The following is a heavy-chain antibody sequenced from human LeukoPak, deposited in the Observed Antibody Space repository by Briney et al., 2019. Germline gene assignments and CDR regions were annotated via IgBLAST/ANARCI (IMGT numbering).Heavy chain of an antibody. V-gene: IGHV1-2*02. CDR2: INPNSGGT. CDR3: ARVDGSGWREPKTYYFDY. D-gene: IGHD6-19*01. J-gene: IGHJ4*02. CDR1: GYTFTGHY. Sequence: GASVKVSCKASGYTFTGHYMHWVRQAPGQGLEWMGWINPNSGGTNYAQKFQGRVTMTRDTSISTAYMELSRLRSDDTAVYYCARVDGSGWREPKTYYFDYWGQGTLVTVSS.